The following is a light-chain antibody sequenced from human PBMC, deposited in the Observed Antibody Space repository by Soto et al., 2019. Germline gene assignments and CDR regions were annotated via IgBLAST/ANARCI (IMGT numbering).Light chain of an antibody. V-gene: IGLV6-57*01. CDR2: EDK. CDR1: SGRIASKY. CDR3: QSFDTTDFWV. Sequence: NFMLTQPHSVSESPGKTVTISCTRSSGRIASKYVRWYQQRPGSSPTTLIYEDKRRPSGVPDRFSGSIDGSSNSASLTISGLRTEDEADYYCQSFDTTDFWVFGGGTKLTVL. J-gene: IGLJ3*02.